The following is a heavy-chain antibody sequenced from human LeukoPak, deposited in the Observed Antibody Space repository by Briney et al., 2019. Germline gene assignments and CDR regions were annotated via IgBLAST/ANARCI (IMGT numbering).Heavy chain of an antibody. J-gene: IGHJ5*02. CDR1: GFTFSTYG. CDR2: TSYDGGNK. CDR3: AKSRGGYSYGDNWFDP. D-gene: IGHD5-18*01. Sequence: GRSLRLSCAASGFTFSTYGMHWVRQAPRKGLEWVAVTSYDGGNKYYADSVKGRFTISRDNYKNTLYLQMNSLRAEDTAVYYCAKSRGGYSYGDNWFDPWGQGTPVTVSS. V-gene: IGHV3-30*18.